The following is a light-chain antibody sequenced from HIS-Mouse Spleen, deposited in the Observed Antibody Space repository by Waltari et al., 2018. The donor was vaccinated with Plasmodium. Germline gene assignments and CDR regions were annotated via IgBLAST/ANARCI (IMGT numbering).Light chain of an antibody. CDR1: KLGDKY. CDR3: QAWDGSTVV. J-gene: IGLJ2*01. CDR2: QDS. Sequence: SYDLTQPPSVSVSPGQTASITCSGDKLGDKYACWYQQKPGQSPVLVIYQDSKRPSGIPERFSGATAGNTATLTISGNQAVDEADYYCQAWDGSTVVFGGGTELTVL. V-gene: IGLV3-1*01.